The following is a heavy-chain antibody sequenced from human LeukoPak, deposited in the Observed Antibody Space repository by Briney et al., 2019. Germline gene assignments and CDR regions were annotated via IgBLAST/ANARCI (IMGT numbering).Heavy chain of an antibody. CDR2: IYQSGSS. CDR3: ARAGWFSTTWHFDY. D-gene: IGHD6-19*01. Sequence: NPSQTLSLTCAVSGGSISSGGYSWSWIRQPPGKGLEWIGYIYQSGSSYYNPSLKSRVTISVDRSKNQFSLKLSSVTAADTAVYYCARAGWFSTTWHFDYWGQGILVTVSS. J-gene: IGHJ4*02. CDR1: GGSISSGGYS. V-gene: IGHV4-30-2*01.